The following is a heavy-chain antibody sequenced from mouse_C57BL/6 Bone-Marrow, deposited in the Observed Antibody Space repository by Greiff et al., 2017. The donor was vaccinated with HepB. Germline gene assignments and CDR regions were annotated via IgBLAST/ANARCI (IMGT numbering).Heavy chain of an antibody. CDR1: GYTFTSYG. CDR2: IYPRSGNT. Sequence: QVQLQQSGAELARPGASVKLSCKASGYTFTSYGISWVKQRTGQGLEWIGEIYPRSGNTYYNEKFKGKATLTADKSSSTAYMELRSLTSEDSAVYVCARWWIYDGYHYCDMDYWGKGTAVTVSS. D-gene: IGHD2-3*01. V-gene: IGHV1-81*01. CDR3: ARWWIYDGYHYCDMDY. J-gene: IGHJ4*01.